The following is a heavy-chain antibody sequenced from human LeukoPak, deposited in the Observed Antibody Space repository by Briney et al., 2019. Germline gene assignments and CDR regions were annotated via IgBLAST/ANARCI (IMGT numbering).Heavy chain of an antibody. Sequence: GGSLRLSCAASGFTFSGYWMSWVRQAPGKGLEWVANIKQDGSQKYYVDSVKGRFTISGDNAKNSLYLQMNSLRAGDTAVYYCARGGNWGSFDYWGQGTLVTVSS. D-gene: IGHD7-27*01. CDR2: IKQDGSQK. CDR3: ARGGNWGSFDY. CDR1: GFTFSGYW. V-gene: IGHV3-7*01. J-gene: IGHJ4*02.